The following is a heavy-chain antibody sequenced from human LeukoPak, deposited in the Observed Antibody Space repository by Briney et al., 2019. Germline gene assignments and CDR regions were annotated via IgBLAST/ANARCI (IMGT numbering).Heavy chain of an antibody. Sequence: PSETLSLTCTVSGGSISSYYWSWIRQPPGKGLEWIGYIYYSGSTNYNPSLKSQVTISVDTSKNQFSLKLSSVTAADTAVYYCARELAAGITRGAFDIWGQGTMVTVSS. CDR1: GGSISSYY. CDR3: ARELAAGITRGAFDI. J-gene: IGHJ3*02. V-gene: IGHV4-59*01. D-gene: IGHD1-14*01. CDR2: IYYSGST.